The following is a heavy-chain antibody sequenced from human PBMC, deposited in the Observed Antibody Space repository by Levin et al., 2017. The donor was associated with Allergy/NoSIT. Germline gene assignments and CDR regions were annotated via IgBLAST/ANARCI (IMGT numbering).Heavy chain of an antibody. CDR1: GGSISSSSHY. D-gene: IGHD1-1*01. V-gene: IGHV4-39*07. CDR2: IYYSGST. CDR3: ASISGGDNCHGMDV. J-gene: IGHJ6*02. Sequence: SETLSLTCTVSGGSISSSSHYWAWIRQPPGKGLEWIGHIYYSGSTYTNPSLKSRVTMSVDTSKNQFSLQLTLVTAAATAFFYCASISGGDNCHGMDVWGQGTSVTVSS.